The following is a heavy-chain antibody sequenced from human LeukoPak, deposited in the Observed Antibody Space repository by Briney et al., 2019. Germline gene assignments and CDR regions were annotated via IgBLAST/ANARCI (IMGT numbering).Heavy chain of an antibody. CDR2: IYYSGST. D-gene: IGHD3-3*01. CDR3: ARHHKRVSGVVSGTVDY. Sequence: SETLSLTCTVSGDSINSGTYYWGWIRQPPGKGLGWIGCIYYSGSTYYNPSLKSRVTISVDTSKNQFSLRLTSVTDADTAIYYCARHHKRVSGVVSGTVDYWGQGTLVTVSS. J-gene: IGHJ4*02. V-gene: IGHV4-39*01. CDR1: GDSINSGTYY.